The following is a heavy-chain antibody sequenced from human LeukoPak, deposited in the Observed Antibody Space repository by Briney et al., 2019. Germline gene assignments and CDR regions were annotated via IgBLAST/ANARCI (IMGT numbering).Heavy chain of an antibody. CDR3: VRDNDSSGYSLDY. Sequence: SETLSLTCTVSGGSISSYYWSWIRQPPGKGLEWIGYIYYSGSTNYNPSLKSRVTISVDTSKNQFSLKLSSVTAADTAVYYCVRDNDSSGYSLDYWGQGTLVTVSS. CDR2: IYYSGST. V-gene: IGHV4-59*01. D-gene: IGHD3-22*01. J-gene: IGHJ4*02. CDR1: GGSISSYY.